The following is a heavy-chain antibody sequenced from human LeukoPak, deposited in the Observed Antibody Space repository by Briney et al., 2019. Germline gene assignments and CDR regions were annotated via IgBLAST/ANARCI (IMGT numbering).Heavy chain of an antibody. CDR3: AKQRGTVTAFDY. Sequence: GGSLSLSCAASGFTFITYWMHWVRQAPGKGLVWVSRMNTDGSTTSYADSVKGRFTISRDNAQNTLYLQMNSLRAEDTAVYYCAKQRGTVTAFDYWGQGTLVTVSS. D-gene: IGHD4-17*01. J-gene: IGHJ4*02. V-gene: IGHV3-74*01. CDR1: GFTFITYW. CDR2: MNTDGSTT.